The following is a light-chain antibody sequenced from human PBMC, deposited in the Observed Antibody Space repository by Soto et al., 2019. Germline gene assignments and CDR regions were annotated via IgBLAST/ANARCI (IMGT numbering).Light chain of an antibody. Sequence: QSALSPPPSVSGSRGQSVTISCTGTSSDVGSYNRVSWYQQPPGTAPKLMIYEVNNRPSGVPDRFSGSKSGNTASLTISGLQAEDEADYYCSSYTSSSTYVFGTGTKVTVL. J-gene: IGLJ1*01. CDR3: SSYTSSSTYV. V-gene: IGLV2-18*02. CDR2: EVN. CDR1: SSDVGSYNR.